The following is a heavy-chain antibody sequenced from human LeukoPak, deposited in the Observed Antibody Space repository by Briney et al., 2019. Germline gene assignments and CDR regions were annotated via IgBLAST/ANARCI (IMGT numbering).Heavy chain of an antibody. Sequence: PPETLSLTCAVSGASISDTHWWSWVRQPPGKGLEWIGEIYKSGSPNYNPSLRSRVAISEDKFKNQFLLKLTYVTAADTTVYYCARDPHTSNQPDYWGQGTLVTVSS. CDR1: GASISDTHW. J-gene: IGHJ4*02. CDR3: ARDPHTSNQPDY. D-gene: IGHD2-2*01. V-gene: IGHV4-4*03. CDR2: IYKSGSP.